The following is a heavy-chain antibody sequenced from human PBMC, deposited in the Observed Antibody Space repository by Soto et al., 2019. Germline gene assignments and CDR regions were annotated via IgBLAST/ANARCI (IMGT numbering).Heavy chain of an antibody. J-gene: IGHJ4*02. CDR1: EFTFSSYA. CDR3: ARGGGGGLFEH. CDR2: ISGSGDRT. V-gene: IGHV3-23*01. Sequence: GGSLRLSCAASEFTFSSYAMSWVRQAPGKGLEWVSAISGSGDRTYYADSVKGRFTISRDTSKNTLFLQMNSLGVEDTAVYYCARGGGGGLFEHWGQGVLVTVSS. D-gene: IGHD2-21*01.